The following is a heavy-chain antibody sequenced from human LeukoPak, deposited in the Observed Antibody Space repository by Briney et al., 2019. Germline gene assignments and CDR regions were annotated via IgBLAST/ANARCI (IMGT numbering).Heavy chain of an antibody. D-gene: IGHD4-17*01. Sequence: SETLSLTCAVSGDSFSSHYWTWIRQSPGTGLEWIGYISHIGRTNYNPSLKSRVTISIDTSKNQFSLKLRSVTAADTAVYYCARDLVTVTKGFDIWGQGAMVSVSS. V-gene: IGHV4-59*11. CDR3: ARDLVTVTKGFDI. CDR2: ISHIGRT. CDR1: GDSFSSHY. J-gene: IGHJ3*02.